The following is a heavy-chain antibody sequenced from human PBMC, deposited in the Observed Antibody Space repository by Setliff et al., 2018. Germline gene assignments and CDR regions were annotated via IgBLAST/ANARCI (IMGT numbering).Heavy chain of an antibody. CDR3: ARTRYGLGGRPY. J-gene: IGHJ4*02. V-gene: IGHV4-4*08. Sequence: PSETLSLTCGVSGASISDSYWSWIRQPPGKGLEWIGHILTTGSTNYNPSLKSRIAISADTSRDRFSLRLTSVTAADTAVYYCARTRYGLGGRPYWGQGTLVTVSS. CDR2: ILTTGST. D-gene: IGHD2-15*01. CDR1: GASISDSY.